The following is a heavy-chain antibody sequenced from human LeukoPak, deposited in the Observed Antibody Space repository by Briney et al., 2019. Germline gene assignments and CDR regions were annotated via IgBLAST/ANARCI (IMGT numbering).Heavy chain of an antibody. V-gene: IGHV3-11*01. CDR3: ARDSGEYSSTYFDY. CDR1: GFTFSDYY. Sequence: PGGSLRLSCAASGFTFSDYYMSWIRQAPGKGLEWVSYISSSGSTIYYADSVKGRFTISRDNAKNSLYLQMNSLRAEGTAVYYCARDSGEYSSTYFDYWGQGTLVTVSS. J-gene: IGHJ4*02. D-gene: IGHD6-6*01. CDR2: ISSSGSTI.